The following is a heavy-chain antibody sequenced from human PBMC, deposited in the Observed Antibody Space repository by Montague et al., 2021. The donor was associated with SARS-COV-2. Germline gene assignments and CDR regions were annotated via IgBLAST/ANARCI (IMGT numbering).Heavy chain of an antibody. CDR2: IYYSGNT. CDR3: AREGAVVGARRTFDI. D-gene: IGHD1-26*01. V-gene: IGHV4-39*07. Sequence: SETLSLTCTISGGSISSRSYYWGWIRQPPGKGLEWIGGIYYSGNTYYNPSPKSRVTISVDPSKNQFSLKLTSVTAADTAVYFCAREGAVVGARRTFDIWGQGTMVTVSS. J-gene: IGHJ3*02. CDR1: GGSISSRSYY.